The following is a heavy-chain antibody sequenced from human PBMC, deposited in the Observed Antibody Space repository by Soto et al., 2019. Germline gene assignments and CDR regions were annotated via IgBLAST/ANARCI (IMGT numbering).Heavy chain of an antibody. CDR2: TYYRSKWYY. CDR3: AILIGNSSFPE. Sequence: QVQLQQSGPGLVKPSQTLSLTCAISGDSVSTNSATWDWIRQSPSRGLEWLGRTYYRSKWYYASAASVQRPITISPDTPTNPFSLPLNSVPPEHTAVSYCAILIGNSSFPEWGQGTLVTVSS. CDR1: GDSVSTNSAT. J-gene: IGHJ4*02. V-gene: IGHV6-1*01. D-gene: IGHD6-13*01.